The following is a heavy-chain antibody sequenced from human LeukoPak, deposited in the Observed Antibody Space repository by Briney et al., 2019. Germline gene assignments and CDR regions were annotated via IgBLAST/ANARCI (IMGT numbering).Heavy chain of an antibody. CDR2: ISGSGVNT. D-gene: IGHD2-15*01. CDR3: AKADDIHAFHI. J-gene: IGHJ3*02. V-gene: IGHV3-23*01. Sequence: GGSLRLSCVASGFTFSIDMMNWVRHGPGKGLEWVSPISGSGVNTHYADSVNGRFTIFNDNSNNTMFLQMDSLRAEDTAIYYCAKADDIHAFHIWGQGTLVTVSS. CDR1: GFTFSIDM.